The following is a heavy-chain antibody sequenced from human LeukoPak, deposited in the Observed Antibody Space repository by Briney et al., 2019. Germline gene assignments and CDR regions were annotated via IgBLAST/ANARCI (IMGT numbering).Heavy chain of an antibody. V-gene: IGHV4-59*12. CDR1: GGSISSYY. Sequence: PSETLSLTCTVSGGSISSYYWSWIRQPPGKGLEWIGYIYYSGSTNYNPSLKSRVTISVDTSKNQFSLKLSSVTAADTAVYYCARDLLDYYDSSGYDYFDYWGQGTLVTVSS. CDR2: IYYSGST. D-gene: IGHD3-22*01. J-gene: IGHJ4*02. CDR3: ARDLLDYYDSSGYDYFDY.